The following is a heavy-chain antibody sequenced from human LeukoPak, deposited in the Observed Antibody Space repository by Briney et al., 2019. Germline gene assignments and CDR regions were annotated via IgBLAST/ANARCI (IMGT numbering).Heavy chain of an antibody. CDR3: AKDSTVEPPGYFDY. Sequence: GGSLRLSCAASGFTFSSYGMHWVRQAPGKGLEWVAVISYDGSNKYYADSVKGRFTISRDNSKNTLYLQMNSLRAEDTAVYYCAKDSTVEPPGYFDYWGQGPLATVSS. J-gene: IGHJ4*02. CDR1: GFTFSSYG. D-gene: IGHD4-23*01. V-gene: IGHV3-30*18. CDR2: ISYDGSNK.